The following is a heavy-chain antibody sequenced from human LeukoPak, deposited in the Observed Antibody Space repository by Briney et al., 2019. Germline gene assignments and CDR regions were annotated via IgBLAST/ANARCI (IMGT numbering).Heavy chain of an antibody. Sequence: ASVKVSCKASGYTFTGYYLHWVRQAPGQGPEWMGVISPSGGSTTYAQKFQGRVTLTRDMSTSTDYLELSSLRSEDTAVYYCARILARQFTSFSDSRPYSYYYMDVWGKGTTVTVSS. CDR1: GYTFTGYY. CDR2: ISPSGGST. CDR3: ARILARQFTSFSDSRPYSYYYMDV. V-gene: IGHV1-46*01. D-gene: IGHD2-21*01. J-gene: IGHJ6*03.